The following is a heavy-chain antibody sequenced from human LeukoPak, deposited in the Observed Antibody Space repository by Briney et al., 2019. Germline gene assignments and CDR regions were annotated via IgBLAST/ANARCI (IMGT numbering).Heavy chain of an antibody. D-gene: IGHD6-13*01. CDR3: ASPLIAAAGLERLVGATPRDY. V-gene: IGHV4-30-4*08. Sequence: SQTLSLTCTVSGGSISSGDYYWSWIRQPPGKGLEWLGYIYHSGCTYYNPSLKSRVTISVDRSKNQFSLKLSSVTAADTAVYYCASPLIAAAGLERLVGATPRDYWGQGTLVTVSS. J-gene: IGHJ4*02. CDR1: GGSISSGDYY. CDR2: IYHSGCT.